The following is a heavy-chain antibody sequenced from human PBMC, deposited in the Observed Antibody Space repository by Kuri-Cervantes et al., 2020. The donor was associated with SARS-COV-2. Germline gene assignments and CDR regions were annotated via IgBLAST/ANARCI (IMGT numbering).Heavy chain of an antibody. Sequence: GGSRRLSCAASGFTFDDYAMHWVRQATGKGLEWVSAIGTAGDTYYPGSVKGRFTISRENAKNSLYLQMNSLRAGDTAVYYCARGLYTYYYGSGSYGAFDIWGQGPMVPVSS. D-gene: IGHD3-10*01. CDR3: ARGLYTYYYGSGSYGAFDI. J-gene: IGHJ3*02. CDR2: IGTAGDT. CDR1: GFTFDDYA. V-gene: IGHV3-13*01.